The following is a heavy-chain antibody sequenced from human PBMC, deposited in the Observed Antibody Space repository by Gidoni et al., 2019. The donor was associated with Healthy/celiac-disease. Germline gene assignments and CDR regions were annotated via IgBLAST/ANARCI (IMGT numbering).Heavy chain of an antibody. V-gene: IGHV1-2*02. J-gene: IGHJ4*02. CDR1: GYTSIGYS. CDR3: ARDFLAGLSMVRETHTLDY. D-gene: IGHD3-10*01. CDR2: INPNSGGT. Sequence: HVQLVQSGAEVKKPVASGKVSCKASGYTSIGYSTHWVRQAPGQGLEWMGWINPNSGGTNYTQKFQGRVTMTRDTSISTAYMELSRLRSDDTAVYYCARDFLAGLSMVRETHTLDYWGQGTLVTVSS.